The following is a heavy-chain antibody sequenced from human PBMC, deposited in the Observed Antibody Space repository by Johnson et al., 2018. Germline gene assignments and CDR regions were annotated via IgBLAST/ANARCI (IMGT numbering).Heavy chain of an antibody. CDR1: GFTFSSYG. D-gene: IGHD4-17*01. V-gene: IGHV3-33*01. CDR2: IWYDGSNK. CDR3: ARADYGDYFGYFQH. J-gene: IGHJ1*01. Sequence: QVQLVESGGGVVQPGRSLRLSCAASGFTFSSYGMHWVRQAPGKGLEWVAVIWYDGSNKYYADSVKGRFTISRDNSKNTLYLQMNSLRAEDTAVYYCARADYGDYFGYFQHWGQGTLVTVSS.